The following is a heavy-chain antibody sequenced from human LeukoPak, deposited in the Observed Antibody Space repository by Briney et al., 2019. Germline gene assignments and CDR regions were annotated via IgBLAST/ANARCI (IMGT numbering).Heavy chain of an antibody. V-gene: IGHV4-4*02. D-gene: IGHD3-9*01. J-gene: IGHJ4*02. Sequence: AGTLSLTCAVSGGSISSSTWWSWVRQPPGKGLEWIGEINHIGRTNYNPSLKIRVTISGDTAQNQSCLKLSSLTGADTACHYFARLVRRRTYYDFLTCYIDYWGQGTLVTVSS. CDR3: ARLVRRRTYYDFLTCYIDY. CDR1: GGSISSSTW. CDR2: INHIGRT.